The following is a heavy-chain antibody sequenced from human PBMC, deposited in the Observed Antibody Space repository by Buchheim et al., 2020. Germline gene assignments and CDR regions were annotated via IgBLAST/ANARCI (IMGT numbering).Heavy chain of an antibody. CDR3: ARVSATQYFYNGMDV. D-gene: IGHD3-10*01. Sequence: QVQLEQSGAEVKKAGSSVKISCKSSGGTFTDYSFNWMRQAPGQGFEWMGRFIPILGIANYAQRFKGRVTITADRSTSTAYMELNSLKYEDTAVYFCARVSATQYFYNGMDVWGRGTT. V-gene: IGHV1-69*02. CDR1: GGTFTDYS. CDR2: FIPILGIA. J-gene: IGHJ6*02.